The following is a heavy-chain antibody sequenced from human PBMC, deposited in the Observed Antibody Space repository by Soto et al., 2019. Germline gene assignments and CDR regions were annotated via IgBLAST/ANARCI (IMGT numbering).Heavy chain of an antibody. D-gene: IGHD6-19*01. Sequence: EVQLVESGGGLVQPGGSLRLSCAASGFTFSSYWMSWVRQAPGKGLEWVANIKQDGSEKYYVDSVKGRFTISRDNAKNSLYLQMNSPRAEDTAVYYCARDGSGWYSAYYYGMDVWGQGTTVTVSS. CDR3: ARDGSGWYSAYYYGMDV. J-gene: IGHJ6*01. CDR2: IKQDGSEK. CDR1: GFTFSSYW. V-gene: IGHV3-7*04.